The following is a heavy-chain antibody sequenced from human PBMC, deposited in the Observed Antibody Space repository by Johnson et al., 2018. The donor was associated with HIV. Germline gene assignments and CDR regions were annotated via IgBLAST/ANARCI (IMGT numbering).Heavy chain of an antibody. V-gene: IGHV3-20*04. CDR1: GFTFDDYG. CDR2: ITWNGGST. J-gene: IGHJ3*02. Sequence: EVQLVESGGGVVRPGGSLRLSCAASGFTFDDYGMSWVRQAPGTGLEWVSGITWNGGSTGYADSVKGRFTISSDNAKNSLYLQMNSLRAEDTALYYCARDRGYVWGVTGDASDIWGQGTMVTVSS. D-gene: IGHD3-16*01. CDR3: ARDRGYVWGVTGDASDI.